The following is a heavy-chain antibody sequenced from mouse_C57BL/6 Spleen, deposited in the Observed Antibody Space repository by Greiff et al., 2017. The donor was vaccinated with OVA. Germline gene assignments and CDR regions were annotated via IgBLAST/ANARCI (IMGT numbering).Heavy chain of an antibody. D-gene: IGHD2-3*01. CDR2: IDPENGDT. CDR3: TTSPDGYSDY. J-gene: IGHJ2*01. CDR1: GFNIKDDY. V-gene: IGHV14-4*01. Sequence: EVKLVESGAELVRPGASVKLSCTASGFNIKDDYMHWVKQRPEQGLEWIGWIDPENGDTESASKFQGKATITADTSSNTAYLQLSSLTSEDTDVYYCTTSPDGYSDYWGQGTTLTVSS.